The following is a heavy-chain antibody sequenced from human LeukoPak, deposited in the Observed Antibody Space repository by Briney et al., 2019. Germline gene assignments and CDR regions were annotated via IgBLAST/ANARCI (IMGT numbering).Heavy chain of an antibody. J-gene: IGHJ1*01. CDR3: ARGLDYYDSSGFQH. Sequence: PSETLSLTCAVYGGSFSGYYWSWIRQPPGKGLEWIGEINHSGSTNYNPSLKSRVTISVDTSKNQFSLKLSSVTAADTAVYYCARGLDYYDSSGFQHWGQGTLVTVSS. CDR2: INHSGST. CDR1: GGSFSGYY. V-gene: IGHV4-34*01. D-gene: IGHD3-22*01.